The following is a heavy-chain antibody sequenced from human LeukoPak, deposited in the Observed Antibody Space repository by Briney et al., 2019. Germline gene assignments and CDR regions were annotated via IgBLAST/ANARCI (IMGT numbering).Heavy chain of an antibody. J-gene: IGHJ6*03. CDR3: ARANRVLEWLYSPRYYYYMDV. D-gene: IGHD3-3*01. CDR1: GFTFSSYA. CDR2: ISGSGGST. V-gene: IGHV3-23*01. Sequence: GGSLRLSCAASGFTFSSYAMSWVRQAPGKGLEWVSAISGSGGSTYYADSVKGRFTISRDNSKNTLYLQMNSLRAEDTAVYYCARANRVLEWLYSPRYYYYMDVWGKGTTVTVSS.